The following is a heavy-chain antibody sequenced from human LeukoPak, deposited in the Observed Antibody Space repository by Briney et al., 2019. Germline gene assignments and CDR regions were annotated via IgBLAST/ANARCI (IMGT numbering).Heavy chain of an antibody. J-gene: IGHJ4*02. CDR3: AKSHCGTFSCARADY. Sequence: GGSLRLSCAASGFTFSTYTMAWVRQAPGGGLEWVSGISDNGGRTYYADSVKGRFAISRDNSKNTLYLQMNSLRAEDTAVYYCAKSHCGTFSCARADYWDQGTLVTVSS. CDR1: GFTFSTYT. D-gene: IGHD2-2*01. CDR2: ISDNGGRT. V-gene: IGHV3-23*01.